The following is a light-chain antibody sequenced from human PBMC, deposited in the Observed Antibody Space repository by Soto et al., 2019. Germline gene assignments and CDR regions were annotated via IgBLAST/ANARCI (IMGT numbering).Light chain of an antibody. CDR1: SGHSSYA. Sequence: QLVLTQSPSASASLGASVKLTCTLSSGHSSYAIAWHQQQPEKGPRYLMKLSSDGSHSKGDEIPDRFSGSSSGAERYLTISSLQSENEADYYCQTWDTGAMVVFGGGTKLTVL. V-gene: IGLV4-69*01. CDR2: LSSDGSH. J-gene: IGLJ2*01. CDR3: QTWDTGAMVV.